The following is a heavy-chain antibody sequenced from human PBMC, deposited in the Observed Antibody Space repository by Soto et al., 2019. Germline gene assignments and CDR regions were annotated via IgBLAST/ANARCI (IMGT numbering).Heavy chain of an antibody. J-gene: IGHJ4*02. D-gene: IGHD3-10*01. Sequence: QVQLVQSGAEVKKPGSSVKVSCKASGGTFSSYAISWVRQAPGQGLEWMGGLIPIFGTANYAQKFQGRVTITADEFTSTAYMELSSLRSEDTAVYYCARGGTITMVRGVIIYFDYWGQGTLVTVSS. V-gene: IGHV1-69*01. CDR2: LIPIFGTA. CDR1: GGTFSSYA. CDR3: ARGGTITMVRGVIIYFDY.